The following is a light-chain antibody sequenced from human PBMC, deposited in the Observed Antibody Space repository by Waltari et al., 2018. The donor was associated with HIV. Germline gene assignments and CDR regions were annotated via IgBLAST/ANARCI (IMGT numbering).Light chain of an antibody. CDR2: LGS. V-gene: IGKV2-28*01. Sequence: DIVMTQSPLSLPVTPGEPASFSCRSSQSLLHSTGYNYLDWYLQKPGQSPQLLIYLGSYRASGVPDRFSGRGSGTDFTLKISRVEAEDVGVYYCMQALQTPSTFGQGTKLEIK. CDR3: MQALQTPST. CDR1: QSLLHSTGYNY. J-gene: IGKJ2*02.